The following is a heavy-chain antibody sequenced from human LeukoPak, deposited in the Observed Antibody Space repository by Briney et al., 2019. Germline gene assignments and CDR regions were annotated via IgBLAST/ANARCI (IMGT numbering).Heavy chain of an antibody. CDR3: AKLGYSSGSNWFDP. Sequence: GGSLRLSCVASGFDFGTYAMSWVRQAPGKGPEWVSTVSNGGSSTYYADSVRGRFTVSRDNSKNTLYLQMNSLRAEDTAVYYCAKLGYSSGSNWFDPWGQGTLVTVSS. D-gene: IGHD6-19*01. V-gene: IGHV3-23*01. CDR2: VSNGGSST. CDR1: GFDFGTYA. J-gene: IGHJ5*02.